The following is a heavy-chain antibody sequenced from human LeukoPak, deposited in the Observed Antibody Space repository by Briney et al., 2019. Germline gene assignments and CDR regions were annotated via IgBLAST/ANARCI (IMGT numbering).Heavy chain of an antibody. CDR1: GYRFTSYW. Sequence: GESLKISCKGSGYRFTSYWIGWVRQMPGKGLEWMGIIYPGDSDTRYSPSFQGQVTISADKSISTAYLQWSSLKASDTAMYYCARFYSYGTGELYFDYWGQGTLVTVSS. V-gene: IGHV5-51*01. J-gene: IGHJ4*02. CDR3: ARFYSYGTGELYFDY. D-gene: IGHD5-18*01. CDR2: IYPGDSDT.